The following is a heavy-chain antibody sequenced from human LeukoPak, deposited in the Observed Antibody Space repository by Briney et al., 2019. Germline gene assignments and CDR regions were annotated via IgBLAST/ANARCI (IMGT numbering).Heavy chain of an antibody. CDR3: AKDPNYDILTGYNWFDP. D-gene: IGHD3-9*01. Sequence: RGSLRLSCAPAGFTFSSYAMGWVRPVPGEGMEWVSFISGSGGSTYHADAVKARFTISRDNSKRTPYLQMNSLRAEDTAIYNCAKDPNYDILTGYNWFDPWGQGTLVTVSS. V-gene: IGHV3-23*01. J-gene: IGHJ5*02. CDR1: GFTFSSYA. CDR2: ISGSGGST.